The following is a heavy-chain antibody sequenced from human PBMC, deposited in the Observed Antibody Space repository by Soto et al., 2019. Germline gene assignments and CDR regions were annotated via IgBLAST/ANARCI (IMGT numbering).Heavy chain of an antibody. Sequence: GGSLRLSCAASGFTFSSYGMHWVRQAQDKGLEWVSAITDSGGSKYYADSVKGRFTISRDNSKNTLYLQMSSLRAEDTALYYCAKDRLLSPYTALVLWGQGTLVTVSS. CDR3: AKDRLLSPYTALVL. J-gene: IGHJ4*02. V-gene: IGHV3-23*01. D-gene: IGHD5-18*01. CDR2: ITDSGGSK. CDR1: GFTFSSYG.